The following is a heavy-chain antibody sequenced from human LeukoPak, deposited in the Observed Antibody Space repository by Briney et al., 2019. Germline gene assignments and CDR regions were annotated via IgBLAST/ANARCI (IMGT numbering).Heavy chain of an antibody. J-gene: IGHJ3*02. CDR3: AREVYRRNAFDI. Sequence: SETLSLTCTVSGGSISSYYWSWIRQPPGKGLEWIGYIYYSGSTNYNPSLKSRVTISVDTSKNQFSLKLSSVTAADTAVYYCAREVYRRNAFDIWGQGTMVTVSS. D-gene: IGHD1-14*01. CDR1: GGSISSYY. CDR2: IYYSGST. V-gene: IGHV4-59*01.